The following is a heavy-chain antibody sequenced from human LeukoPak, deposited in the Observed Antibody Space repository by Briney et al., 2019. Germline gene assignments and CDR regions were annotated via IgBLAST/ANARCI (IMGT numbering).Heavy chain of an antibody. V-gene: IGHV3-30*02. Sequence: GGSLRLSCAASGFSFSTYAMHWVRQAPGKGLDWVAMIWSDASNQYYADSVKGRFTISRDNSKNTLYLQMNSLRAEDTAVYYCAKDWDYYGPAAEYWGQGTLVTVSS. CDR2: IWSDASNQ. CDR3: AKDWDYYGPAAEY. CDR1: GFSFSTYA. J-gene: IGHJ4*02. D-gene: IGHD3-10*01.